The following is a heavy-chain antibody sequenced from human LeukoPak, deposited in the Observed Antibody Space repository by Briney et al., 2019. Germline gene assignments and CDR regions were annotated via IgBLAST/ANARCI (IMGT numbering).Heavy chain of an antibody. J-gene: IGHJ4*02. D-gene: IGHD3-22*01. CDR3: ARDAEPFLYYYDSSGCLDY. CDR2: ISSSGSTI. CDR1: GFTFSDYY. Sequence: GGSLRLSCAASGFTFSDYYMSWIRQAPGKGLEWVSYISSSGSTIYYADSVKGRFTISRDNAKNSLYLQMNSLRAEDTAVYYCARDAEPFLYYYDSSGCLDYWGQGTLVTVSS. V-gene: IGHV3-11*01.